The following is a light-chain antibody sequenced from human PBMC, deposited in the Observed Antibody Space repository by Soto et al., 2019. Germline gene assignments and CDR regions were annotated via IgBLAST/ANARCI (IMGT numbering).Light chain of an antibody. Sequence: DIQMTQSPPSLSASVGDRVTITCRASQSISRDLNWHQQKPGKAPKLLIYGASSLRTGVPSRFRGSGSGTDFTLTISSLQPEDFATYYCLQSYSTPWTFGQGTKVEIK. J-gene: IGKJ1*01. CDR2: GAS. CDR3: LQSYSTPWT. CDR1: QSISRD. V-gene: IGKV1-39*01.